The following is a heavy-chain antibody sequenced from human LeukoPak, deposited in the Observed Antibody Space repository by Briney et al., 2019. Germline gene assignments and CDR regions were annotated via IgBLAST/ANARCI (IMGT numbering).Heavy chain of an antibody. CDR1: GGSFSGYY. CDR2: ISHSGST. Sequence: SETLSLTCAVYGGSFSGYYWSWIRQPPGKGLEWIGEISHSGSTNYNPSLKSRVTISVDTSKNQFSLKLSSVTAADTAVYYCARVRVAAIRNKPMNYYYYGMDVWGQGTTVTVSS. V-gene: IGHV4-34*01. CDR3: ARVRVAAIRNKPMNYYYYGMDV. D-gene: IGHD2-2*02. J-gene: IGHJ6*02.